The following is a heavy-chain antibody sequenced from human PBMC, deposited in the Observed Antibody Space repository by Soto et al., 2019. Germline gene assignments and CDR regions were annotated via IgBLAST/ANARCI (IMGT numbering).Heavy chain of an antibody. CDR3: ATGDVEMATVSFFDY. J-gene: IGHJ4*02. Sequence: QVQLVQSGAEVKKPGSSVKVSCKASGGTFSNYAISWVRQAPGQGLEWMGGVIPIFGTPTYAQRFHGRVTFTADESTSTVYMELSSLKSEDTAVYYCATGDVEMATVSFFDYWGQGTLVTVSS. V-gene: IGHV1-69*12. D-gene: IGHD4-4*01. CDR1: GGTFSNYA. CDR2: VIPIFGTP.